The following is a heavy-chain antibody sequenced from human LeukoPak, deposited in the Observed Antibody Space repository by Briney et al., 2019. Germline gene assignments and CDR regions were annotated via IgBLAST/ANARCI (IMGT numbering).Heavy chain of an antibody. Sequence: SETLSLTCTVSGGSVSSGSYYWSWIRQPPGKGLEWIGYIYYSGSTNYNPSLKSRVTISVDTSKNQFSLKLSFVTAADTAVYYCARVLRQWLVQVAFDIWGQGTMVTVSS. V-gene: IGHV4-61*01. CDR1: GGSVSSGSYY. J-gene: IGHJ3*02. CDR2: IYYSGST. CDR3: ARVLRQWLVQVAFDI. D-gene: IGHD6-19*01.